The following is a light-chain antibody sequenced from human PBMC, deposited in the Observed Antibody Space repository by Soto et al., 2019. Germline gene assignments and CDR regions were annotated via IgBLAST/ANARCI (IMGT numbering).Light chain of an antibody. Sequence: DLQITQSPSSLSASVGDRVTITCRASQSISIYLNWYQQKPGKAPKFLIYAASNWQSGVPSRFSGSGSGTDFTLTISSLQPEDFATYYCQQSYNTPLTFRLGTQADIK. CDR1: QSISIY. CDR3: QQSYNTPLT. CDR2: AAS. J-gene: IGKJ3*01. V-gene: IGKV1-39*01.